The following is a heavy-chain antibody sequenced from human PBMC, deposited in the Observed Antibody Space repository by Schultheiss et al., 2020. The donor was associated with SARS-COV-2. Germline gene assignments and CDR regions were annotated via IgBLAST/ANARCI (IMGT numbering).Heavy chain of an antibody. CDR2: ISAYNGNT. CDR3: ARVLWYSSSSHAFDI. CDR1: GYTFTSYG. Sequence: ASVKVSCKASGYTFTSYGISWVRQAPGQGLEWMGWISAYNGNTNYAQKLQGRVTMTTDTSTSTAYMELRSLRSDDTAVYYCARVLWYSSSSHAFDIWGQGTMVTVSS. V-gene: IGHV1-18*01. D-gene: IGHD6-6*01. J-gene: IGHJ3*02.